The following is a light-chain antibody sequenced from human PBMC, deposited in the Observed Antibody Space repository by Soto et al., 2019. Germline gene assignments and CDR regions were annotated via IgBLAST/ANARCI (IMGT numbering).Light chain of an antibody. J-gene: IGKJ1*01. V-gene: IGKV3-20*01. CDR3: QQYGSSPWT. CDR1: QSVSGSY. CDR2: GAS. Sequence: EIVLTQSPGTLSLSPGERATLSCRASQSVSGSYLAWYQQKPGQAPRLLIYGASSRATGIPDRFSRSGSGTDFTLTISRLGPEDFAVYYCQQYGSSPWTFGQGTKVEIK.